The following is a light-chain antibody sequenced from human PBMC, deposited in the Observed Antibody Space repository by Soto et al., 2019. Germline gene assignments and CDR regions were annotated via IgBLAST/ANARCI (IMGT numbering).Light chain of an antibody. CDR3: SSYTSSSSYV. CDR2: DVS. J-gene: IGLJ1*01. CDR1: SSDVGSYNY. V-gene: IGLV2-14*01. Sequence: QSVLTHPAAVSGSPGQSITISCTGTSSDVGSYNYVSWYQQHPGKAPKLMIYDVSNRPSGVSNRFSGSKSGNTASLTISGLQAEDEADYYCSSYTSSSSYVFGTGTKLTVL.